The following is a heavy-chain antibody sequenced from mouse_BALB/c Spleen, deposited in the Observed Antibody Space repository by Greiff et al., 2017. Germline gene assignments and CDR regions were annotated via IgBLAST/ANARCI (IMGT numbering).Heavy chain of an antibody. CDR3: ARGLLRAMDY. CDR1: GFTFSSFG. Sequence: EVKLMESGGGLVQPGGSRKLSCAASGFTFSSFGMHWVRQAPEKGLEWVAYISSGSSTIYYADTVKGRFTISRDNPKNTLFLQMTSLRSEDTAMYYCARGLLRAMDYWGQGTSVTVSS. J-gene: IGHJ4*01. CDR2: ISSGSSTI. D-gene: IGHD2-10*01. V-gene: IGHV5-17*02.